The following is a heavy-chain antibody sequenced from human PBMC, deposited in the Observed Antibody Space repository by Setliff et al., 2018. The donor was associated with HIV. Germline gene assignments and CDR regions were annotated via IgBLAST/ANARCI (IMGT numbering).Heavy chain of an antibody. D-gene: IGHD6-13*01. Sequence: PGGSLRLSCAASGFTFRSYAMGWVRQAPGKGLEWVSAISGRGGSPYYADSVKGRFTISRDNAKNTLYLQMNSLRAEDTAVYYCAKDHAEGMEQQLVPEYYGMDVRGQGTTVPVSS. CDR1: GFTFRSYA. J-gene: IGHJ6*02. V-gene: IGHV3-23*01. CDR2: ISGRGGSP. CDR3: AKDHAEGMEQQLVPEYYGMDV.